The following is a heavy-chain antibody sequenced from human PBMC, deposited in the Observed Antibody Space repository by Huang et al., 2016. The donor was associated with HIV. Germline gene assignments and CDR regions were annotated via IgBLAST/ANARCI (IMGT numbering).Heavy chain of an antibody. CDR1: GGSFSDQI. D-gene: IGHD3-16*01. CDR2: SIPWVGAL. CDR3: AMSLRYQYDSRSYWGRYFDY. Sequence: QVQLEQSGPAVRKPGSSVKVSCQASGGSFSDQIITWVRQAPGRRFAWMGGSIPWVGALAYAQECKGRVTMTAAEATATINMELNSLTAEDTAVYYCAMSLRYQYDSRSYWGRYFDYWGQGTLVTVSS. V-gene: IGHV1-69*01. J-gene: IGHJ4*02.